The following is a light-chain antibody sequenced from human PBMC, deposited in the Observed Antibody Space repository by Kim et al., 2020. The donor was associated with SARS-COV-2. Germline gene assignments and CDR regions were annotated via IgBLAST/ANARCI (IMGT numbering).Light chain of an antibody. J-gene: IGLJ2*01. CDR2: QGS. Sequence: SYELTQPPSVSVSPGKTASITCSGDKLGDKYACWYQQKPGQSPVVVIHQGSKRPSGIPERFSGSNSGNTATLTISGTQAMDEADYYCQAWDFSTAVVFGGGTQLTVL. CDR1: KLGDKY. CDR3: QAWDFSTAVV. V-gene: IGLV3-1*01.